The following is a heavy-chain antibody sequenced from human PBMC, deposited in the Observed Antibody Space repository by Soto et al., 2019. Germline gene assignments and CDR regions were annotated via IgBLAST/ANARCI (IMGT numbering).Heavy chain of an antibody. D-gene: IGHD2-8*01. CDR3: ARDFGCADGVCFMGDYDYGLDV. Sequence: EVQLEESGGGLVQPGGSLRLSCAASGFTFSTYSMTWVRRAPGKGLEWVSYISGTSGSIYYADSAKGRFTISRDNAKHSVYLQMNSLRDEDTAVYYCARDFGCADGVCFMGDYDYGLDVWGQGTTVTVSS. CDR1: GFTFSTYS. CDR2: ISGTSGSI. J-gene: IGHJ6*02. V-gene: IGHV3-48*02.